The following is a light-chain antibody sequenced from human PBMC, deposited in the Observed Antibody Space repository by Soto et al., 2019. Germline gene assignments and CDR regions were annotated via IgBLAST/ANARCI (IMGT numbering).Light chain of an antibody. J-gene: IGLJ2*01. CDR2: DVT. CDR1: SSDIGDYDY. CDR3: CSYPDIARDVV. Sequence: QSALTQPASVSGSPGQSITISCTGTSSDIGDYDYVSWYQHLPGKAPKLLIFDVTHRPSGVSDRFSGSKSGNTASLTISGVRPEDEADYYCCSYPDIARDVVFGGGTQLTVL. V-gene: IGLV2-14*01.